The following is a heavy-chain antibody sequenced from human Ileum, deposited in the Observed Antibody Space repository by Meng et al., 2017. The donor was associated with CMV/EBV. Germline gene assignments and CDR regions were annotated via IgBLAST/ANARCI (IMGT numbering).Heavy chain of an antibody. V-gene: IGHV1-3*02. CDR1: GYTITNFY. J-gene: IGHJ4*02. Sequence: CKTSGYTITNFYLHWVRQATGQGLQWMEWTNTGNGNTKYSQECQDRVIMTRDTSASTAYMEVSSRKSDDMAVYYCARGQTTGGLDYWGQGTLVTVSS. CDR2: TNTGNGNT. D-gene: IGHD1-1*01. CDR3: ARGQTTGGLDY.